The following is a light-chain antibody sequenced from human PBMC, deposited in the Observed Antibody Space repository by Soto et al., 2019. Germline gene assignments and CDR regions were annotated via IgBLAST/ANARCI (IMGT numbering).Light chain of an antibody. Sequence: DIQTTQSTSTWSGSLGDRVIITGRASQTISSWLAWYQQKPGKAPKLLIYKASTLKSGVTSRFSGSGSGTEFTLTISSLQPDDFATYYCQHYNSYSEAFGQGTKVDIK. CDR1: QTISSW. CDR3: QHYNSYSEA. V-gene: IGKV1-5*03. CDR2: KAS. J-gene: IGKJ1*01.